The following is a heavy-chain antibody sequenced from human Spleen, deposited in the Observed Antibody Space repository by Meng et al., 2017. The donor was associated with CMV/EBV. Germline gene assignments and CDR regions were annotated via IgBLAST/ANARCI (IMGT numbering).Heavy chain of an antibody. J-gene: IGHJ4*02. Sequence: GSLRLSCTVSGGSISGYYWTWIRQTPGKGLEWIGYIYDSGSTDYNPSLKSRVTISVDTSKNQFSLKLTSVTSADTAVYYCARGLTPKGYWGQGTLVTVSS. CDR3: ARGLTPKGY. CDR2: IYDSGST. D-gene: IGHD2-15*01. V-gene: IGHV4-59*01. CDR1: GGSISGYY.